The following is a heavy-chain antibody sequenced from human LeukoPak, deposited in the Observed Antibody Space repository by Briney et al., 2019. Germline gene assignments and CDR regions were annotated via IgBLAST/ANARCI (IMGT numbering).Heavy chain of an antibody. CDR1: GFTVSSNY. Sequence: PGGSLRLSCAASGFTVSSNYMNWVRQAPGKGLEWVSVTYSGGGTHYAESVKGRFTVSRENSKNTLYLQMKSLRAKDTAVYYCARDTKGWYFDLWGRGTLVTVSS. J-gene: IGHJ2*01. CDR2: TYSGGGT. V-gene: IGHV3-66*01. CDR3: ARDTKGWYFDL. D-gene: IGHD1-1*01.